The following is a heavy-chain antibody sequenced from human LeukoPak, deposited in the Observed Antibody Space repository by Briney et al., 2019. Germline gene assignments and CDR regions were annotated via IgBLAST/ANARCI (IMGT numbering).Heavy chain of an antibody. CDR3: AKEGFCSGGTCSNLFQP. CDR2: IYYSGIT. V-gene: IGHV4-59*01. CDR1: GGSISYYY. J-gene: IGHJ5*02. Sequence: PSETLSLTCTVSGGSISYYYWSWIRQPPGKGLEWIGYIYYSGITNYNPSLKSRVTISVDTSQNQFSLKLSSVTAAATAVYYFAKEGFCSGGTCSNLFQPWGRGTLVTVSS. D-gene: IGHD2-15*01.